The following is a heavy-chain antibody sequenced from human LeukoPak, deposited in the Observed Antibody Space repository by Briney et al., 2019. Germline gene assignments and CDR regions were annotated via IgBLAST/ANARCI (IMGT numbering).Heavy chain of an antibody. J-gene: IGHJ6*03. CDR1: GFTFSDYN. Sequence: GGSLRLSRAASGFTFSDYNMRWIRQAPGKGLEWVSSISRSGSTKYYADSVKGRFTISRDNAKNSLFLQMNSLRAEDTAVYYCATSLSGWGTYHYMDVWGKGTTVTISS. CDR2: ISRSGSTK. D-gene: IGHD6-19*01. CDR3: ATSLSGWGTYHYMDV. V-gene: IGHV3-11*04.